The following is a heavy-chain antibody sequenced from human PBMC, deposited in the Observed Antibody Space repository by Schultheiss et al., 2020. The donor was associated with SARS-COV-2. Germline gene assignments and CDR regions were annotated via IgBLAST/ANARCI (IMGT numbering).Heavy chain of an antibody. CDR1: GGSFSGYY. J-gene: IGHJ5*02. CDR2: INHSGST. D-gene: IGHD2-2*01. Sequence: SETLSLTCAVYGGSFSGYYWSWICQPPGKGLEWIGEINHSGSTNYNPSLKSRVTISVDTSKNQFSLKLSSVTAADTAVYYCARGPYCSSTSCYSYNWFDPWGQGTLVTVSS. CDR3: ARGPYCSSTSCYSYNWFDP. V-gene: IGHV4-34*01.